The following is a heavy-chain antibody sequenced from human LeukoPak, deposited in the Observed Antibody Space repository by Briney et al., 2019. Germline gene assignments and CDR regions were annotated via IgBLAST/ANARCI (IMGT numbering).Heavy chain of an antibody. Sequence: ASVKVSCKASGYTFTGYYMYWVRQAPGQGLDWMGWINPKSGGTNYAQKFQGRVTMTRDTSISTAYMELRRLRSDDTAVYYCARGHRYGFLSGDHYYYYMDVWGQGTMVTVSS. J-gene: IGHJ6*02. CDR3: ARGHRYGFLSGDHYYYYMDV. D-gene: IGHD5-18*01. V-gene: IGHV1-2*02. CDR1: GYTFTGYY. CDR2: INPKSGGT.